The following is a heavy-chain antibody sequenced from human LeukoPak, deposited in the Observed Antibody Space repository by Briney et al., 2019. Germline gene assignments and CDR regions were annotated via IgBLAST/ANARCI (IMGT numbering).Heavy chain of an antibody. J-gene: IGHJ4*02. D-gene: IGHD3-22*01. CDR1: GYIFTSYW. V-gene: IGHV5-51*01. CDR2: IYPGDSDN. Sequence: GESLKISCKGSGYIFTSYWIGWVRPMPGKGLEWMGIIYPGDSDNRYSPSFQGQVTISADKSISTAYLQWSSLKAADTAMYYCARHHYYDSSGYSPDYWGQGTLVTVSS. CDR3: ARHHYYDSSGYSPDY.